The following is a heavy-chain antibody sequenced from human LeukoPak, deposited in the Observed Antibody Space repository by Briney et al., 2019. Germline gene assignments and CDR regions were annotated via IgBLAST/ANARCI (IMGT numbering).Heavy chain of an antibody. CDR2: INPSGGTT. D-gene: IGHD6-19*01. V-gene: IGHV1-46*01. CDR3: ASLAGTVLDDAFDI. J-gene: IGHJ3*02. Sequence: ASVKVSCKASGYTFTGYFIDWVRQAPGQGLEWMGIINPSGGTTSYAQKFQGRVTMTRDTSTSTVYMELSSLRSGDTAVYYCASLAGTVLDDAFDIWGQGTMVTVSS. CDR1: GYTFTGYF.